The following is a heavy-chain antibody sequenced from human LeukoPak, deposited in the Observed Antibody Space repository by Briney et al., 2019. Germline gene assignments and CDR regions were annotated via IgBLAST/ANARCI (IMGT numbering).Heavy chain of an antibody. CDR1: GFTFSSHW. CDR3: TRGSSGRRDN. CDR2: IKQDGSEQ. Sequence: GGSLRLSCAASGFTFSSHWMNWVRQAPGKGLEWVTNIKQDGSEQYYVDSVKGRFTVSRDNVKHSLYLEMSSLRTEDTAIYYCTRGSSGRRDNWGQGTLVTVSA. J-gene: IGHJ4*02. V-gene: IGHV3-7*03. D-gene: IGHD6-19*01.